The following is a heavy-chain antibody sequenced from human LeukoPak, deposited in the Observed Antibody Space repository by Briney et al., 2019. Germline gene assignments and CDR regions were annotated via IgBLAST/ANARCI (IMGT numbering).Heavy chain of an antibody. Sequence: SETLSLTCTVSCGSINNYYWSWIRQPAGKRLEWIGRIYTSGSTNYNPSLKIRVSMSVDTSKNQFSLKLSSVTAADTAVYYCARLGGNGYCSSTSCYTNWFDPWGQGTLVTVSS. D-gene: IGHD2-2*02. V-gene: IGHV4-4*07. CDR1: CGSINNYY. J-gene: IGHJ5*02. CDR3: ARLGGNGYCSSTSCYTNWFDP. CDR2: IYTSGST.